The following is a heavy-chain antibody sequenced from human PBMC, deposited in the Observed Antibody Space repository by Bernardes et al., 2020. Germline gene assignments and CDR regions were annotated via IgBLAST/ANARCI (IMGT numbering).Heavy chain of an antibody. J-gene: IGHJ3*01. CDR1: GYTFTNYY. Sequence: ASVKVSCKASGYTFTNYYIPFVRQAPGQGLEWMGWVSGASGGTNFAQKFQGRVTMTRDTSTTTAYMDLRSLRPDDSGMFYCVASNWASGDGFDVWGQGTLVNV. D-gene: IGHD7-27*01. CDR2: VSGASGGT. V-gene: IGHV1-2*02. CDR3: VASNWASGDGFDV.